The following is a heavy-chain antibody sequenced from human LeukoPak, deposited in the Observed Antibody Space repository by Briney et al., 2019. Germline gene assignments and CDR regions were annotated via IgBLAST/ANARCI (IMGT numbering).Heavy chain of an antibody. CDR2: IWSDGSNQ. D-gene: IGHD4-11*01. Sequence: PGRSLRLSCAASKFTFSHYGMHWVRQAPGRGLQWVAAIWSDGSNQYYADSVKGRFTISRDNSNNMVYLQMNSLRADDTGVYYCAKDAQRGFDYSNSLEYWGQGALVTVSS. CDR1: KFTFSHYG. J-gene: IGHJ4*02. CDR3: AKDAQRGFDYSNSLEY. V-gene: IGHV3-33*06.